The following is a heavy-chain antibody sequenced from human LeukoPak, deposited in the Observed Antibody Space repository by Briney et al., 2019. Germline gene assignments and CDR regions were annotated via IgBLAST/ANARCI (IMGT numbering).Heavy chain of an antibody. CDR2: ISGSGGAT. CDR1: GFTFSSYA. V-gene: IGHV3-23*01. D-gene: IGHD3-3*01. Sequence: PGGSLRLSCAASGFTFSSYAMSWVRQAPGKGLEWVSAISGSGGATYYADSVKGRFTISRDNSKNTLHLQMNGLRAEDTAVYYCAKVPVFSLTISEVVTDDAFDIWGQGTIVTVSS. CDR3: AKVPVFSLTISEVVTDDAFDI. J-gene: IGHJ3*02.